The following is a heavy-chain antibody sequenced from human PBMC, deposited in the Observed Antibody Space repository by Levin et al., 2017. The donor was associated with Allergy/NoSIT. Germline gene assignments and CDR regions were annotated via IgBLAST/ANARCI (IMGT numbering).Heavy chain of an antibody. Sequence: GESLKISCKGSGYSFSSYWIGWVRQMPGKGLEWMGIIYPSDSDTKYSPSFQGQVTMSADKSISTAYLQWSSLKASDTAMYYCARRDGNALPDWGQGTLVTVSS. D-gene: IGHD1-1*01. CDR2: IYPSDSDT. CDR3: ARRDGNALPD. V-gene: IGHV5-51*01. J-gene: IGHJ4*02. CDR1: GYSFSSYW.